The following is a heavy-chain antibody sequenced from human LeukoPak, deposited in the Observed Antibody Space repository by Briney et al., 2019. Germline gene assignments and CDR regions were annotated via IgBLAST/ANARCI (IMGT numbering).Heavy chain of an antibody. CDR1: GYTFTGYF. CDR3: ATEVTD. D-gene: IGHD5-18*01. CDR2: INPNTGGT. J-gene: IGHJ4*02. Sequence: ASVKVSCKASGYTFTGYFIHWVRQAPGQGLEWMGWINPNTGGTSYAQKFQGRVTMTRDTSISTAFMELSRLRYDDTAVYYCATEVTDWGQGTLVTVSS. V-gene: IGHV1-2*02.